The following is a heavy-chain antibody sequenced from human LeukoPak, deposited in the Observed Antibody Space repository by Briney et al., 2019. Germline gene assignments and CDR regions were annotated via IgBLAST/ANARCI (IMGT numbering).Heavy chain of an antibody. J-gene: IGHJ4*02. V-gene: IGHV1-2*02. D-gene: IGHD2-8*01. CDR2: INPNSGGT. CDR1: GYTFTGYY. CDR3: ARDLSAGYCTNGVCYTGAFDY. Sequence: GASVKVSCKASGYTFTGYYMHWVRQAPGQGLEWMGWINPNSGGTNYAQKFQGRVTMTRDTSISTAYMELSRLRSDDTAVYYCARDLSAGYCTNGVCYTGAFDYWGQGTLVTVSS.